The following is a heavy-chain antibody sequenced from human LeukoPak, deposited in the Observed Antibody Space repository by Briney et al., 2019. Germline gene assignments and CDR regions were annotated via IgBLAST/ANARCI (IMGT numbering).Heavy chain of an antibody. Sequence: GASVKVSCKASGYTFTSYYLHWVRQAPGQGLEWMGRINPNSGGTNYAQKFQGRVTMTRDTSISTAYMELSRLRSDDTAVYYCARSRRITMIVVVSNWFDPWGQGTLVTVSS. J-gene: IGHJ5*02. D-gene: IGHD3-22*01. CDR1: GYTFTSYY. V-gene: IGHV1-2*06. CDR3: ARSRRITMIVVVSNWFDP. CDR2: INPNSGGT.